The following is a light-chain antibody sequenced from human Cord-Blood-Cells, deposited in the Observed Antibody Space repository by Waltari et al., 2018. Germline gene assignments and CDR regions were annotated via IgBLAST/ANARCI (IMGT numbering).Light chain of an antibody. J-gene: IGKJ3*01. CDR3: HQFNRYALS. Sequence: AIELIKSSSSLSASVADRVTITGRASRGISSALARYQQEQGKVPNLLIYDASSFESGVPSRFSGSGSGTDCTLTISILLPEDFATYDCHQFNRYALSFGPGTKVD. V-gene: IGKV1-13*02. CDR1: RGISSA. CDR2: DAS.